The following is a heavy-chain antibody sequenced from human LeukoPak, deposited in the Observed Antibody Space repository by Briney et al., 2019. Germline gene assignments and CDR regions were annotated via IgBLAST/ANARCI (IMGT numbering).Heavy chain of an antibody. V-gene: IGHV4-59*12. Sequence: PSETLSLTCTVSGGSISSYYWSWIRQPPGKGLEWIGYIYYSGSTNYNPSLKSRVTISVDTSKNQFSLKLSSVTAADTAVYYCARAPVIMVRGVVMPNDKGEIAYYFDFWGQGTLVTVSS. CDR2: IYYSGST. CDR3: ARAPVIMVRGVVMPNDKGEIAYYFDF. D-gene: IGHD3-10*01. J-gene: IGHJ4*02. CDR1: GGSISSYY.